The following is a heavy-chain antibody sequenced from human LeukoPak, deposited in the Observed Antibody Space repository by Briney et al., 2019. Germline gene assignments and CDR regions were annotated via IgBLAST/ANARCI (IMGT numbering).Heavy chain of an antibody. D-gene: IGHD5-18*01. CDR3: AKMRNTAMAHGMDV. J-gene: IGHJ6*02. V-gene: IGHV3-9*01. CDR1: GFTFDDYG. Sequence: GGSLRLSCAASGFTFDDYGMSWVRQAPGKGLEWVSGINWIGNNVGYADSVQGRFTISRDNAKNSLYLQMDSLRTEDTAVYYCAKMRNTAMAHGMDVWGQGTTVTVSS. CDR2: INWIGNNV.